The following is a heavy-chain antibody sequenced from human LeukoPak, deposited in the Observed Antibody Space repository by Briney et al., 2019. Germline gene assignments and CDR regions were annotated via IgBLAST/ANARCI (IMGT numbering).Heavy chain of an antibody. Sequence: ASVKVSCKASGYTFTGYYMHWVRQAPGQGLEWMGWINPNSGGTNYAQKFQGRVTMTRDTSISTAYMELSRLRSDDTAVYYCARGQILEWYHHYYYYYMDVWGKGTTVTVSS. CDR2: INPNSGGT. D-gene: IGHD3-3*01. J-gene: IGHJ6*03. CDR3: ARGQILEWYHHYYYYYMDV. V-gene: IGHV1-2*02. CDR1: GYTFTGYY.